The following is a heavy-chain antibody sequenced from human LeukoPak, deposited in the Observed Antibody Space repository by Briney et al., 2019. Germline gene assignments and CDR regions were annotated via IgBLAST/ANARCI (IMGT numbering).Heavy chain of an antibody. V-gene: IGHV3-21*01. CDR1: GFTFSSYS. J-gene: IGHJ4*02. CDR3: ARETSGITRTTSY. CDR2: ISSSSSYI. Sequence: GGSLRLSCAASGFTFSSYSMNWVRQAPGKGLEWVSSISSSSSYIYYADSVKGRFTISRDNAKNSLYLQMNSLRAEDTAVYYCARETSGITRTTSYWGQGTLVTVSS. D-gene: IGHD1-7*01.